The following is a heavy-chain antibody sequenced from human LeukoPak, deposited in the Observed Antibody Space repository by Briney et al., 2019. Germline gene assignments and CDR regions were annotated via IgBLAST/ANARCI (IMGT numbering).Heavy chain of an antibody. J-gene: IGHJ6*03. Sequence: SETLSLTCAVYGGSFSGYSWTWIRQPPGKGLEWIGEINHSGSTNYNPSLKSRVTISLDTSKNQFSLKLSSVTAADTAVYYCARQKGLAVAGHYYFYHYMDVWGKGTMVTVSS. CDR1: GGSFSGYS. CDR3: ARQKGLAVAGHYYFYHYMDV. D-gene: IGHD6-19*01. V-gene: IGHV4-34*01. CDR2: INHSGST.